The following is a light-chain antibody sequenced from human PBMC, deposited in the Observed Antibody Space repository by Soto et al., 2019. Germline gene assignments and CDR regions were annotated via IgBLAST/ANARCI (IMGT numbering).Light chain of an antibody. CDR2: FGS. Sequence: DVVMTQSPLSLPVSPGEPASISCNSSQSLVQSNGYNYLDWYLQKPGQSPQLRIYFGSYRASGLLDRFSGSGSGTDFTLKIRRVEAEDVGIYYCMQAQQTPQTFGQGTKVEIK. V-gene: IGKV2-28*01. CDR1: QSLVQSNGYNY. CDR3: MQAQQTPQT. J-gene: IGKJ1*01.